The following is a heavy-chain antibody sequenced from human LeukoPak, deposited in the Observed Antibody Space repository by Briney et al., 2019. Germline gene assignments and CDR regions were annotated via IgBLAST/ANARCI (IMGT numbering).Heavy chain of an antibody. Sequence: GSSVKVFCKASGGTFSSYAISWVRQAPGQGLEWMGGIIPIFGTANYAQKFQGRVTITTDESTSTAYMELSSLRSEDTAVYYCARDSRDYYDSSGYYFGAFDIWGQGTMVTVSS. J-gene: IGHJ3*02. CDR2: IIPIFGTA. V-gene: IGHV1-69*05. CDR1: GGTFSSYA. CDR3: ARDSRDYYDSSGYYFGAFDI. D-gene: IGHD3-22*01.